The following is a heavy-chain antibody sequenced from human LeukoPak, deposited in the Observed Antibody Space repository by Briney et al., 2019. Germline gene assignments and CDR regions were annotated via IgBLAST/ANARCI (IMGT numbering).Heavy chain of an antibody. CDR2: IRYDGSNK. D-gene: IGHD5-18*01. CDR3: AKDQGYSYGYGAFDI. Sequence: PGGSLRPSCAASGFTFSSYGMHWVRQAPGKGLEWVAFIRYDGSNKYYADSVKGRFTISRDNSKNTLYLQMNSLRAEDTAVYYCAKDQGYSYGYGAFDIWGQGTMVTVSS. J-gene: IGHJ3*02. V-gene: IGHV3-30*02. CDR1: GFTFSSYG.